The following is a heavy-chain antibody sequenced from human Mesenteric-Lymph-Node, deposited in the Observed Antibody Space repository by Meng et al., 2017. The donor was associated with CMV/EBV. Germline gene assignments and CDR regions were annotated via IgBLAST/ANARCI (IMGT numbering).Heavy chain of an antibody. D-gene: IGHD6-19*01. CDR3: VRPLAVAAFDH. J-gene: IGHJ4*02. V-gene: IGHV1-3*01. Sequence: SCKAYGYTFTSYTIHWVRQAPGQRLEWMGWINVAYGDTKYSRQFQDRVTINRNTSASTVYMDLGSLKSEDTAIYYCVRPLAVAAFDHWGQGTLVTVSS. CDR1: GYTFTSYT. CDR2: INVAYGDT.